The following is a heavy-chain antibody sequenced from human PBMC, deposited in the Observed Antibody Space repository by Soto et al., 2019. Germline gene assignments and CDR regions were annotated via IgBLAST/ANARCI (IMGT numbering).Heavy chain of an antibody. CDR1: GFEFKNFG. D-gene: IGHD1-26*01. CDR2: ISFDGSIK. Sequence: GGSLRLSCATSGFEFKNFGMHWVRQAPGKGLEWVTFISFDGSIKYYPDSLKGRFTVSRDNSNNTLFLHMNNLSVEDTARYFCVRDFVGPGLDYWGQGAMVTVYS. V-gene: IGHV3-33*05. CDR3: VRDFVGPGLDY. J-gene: IGHJ4*02.